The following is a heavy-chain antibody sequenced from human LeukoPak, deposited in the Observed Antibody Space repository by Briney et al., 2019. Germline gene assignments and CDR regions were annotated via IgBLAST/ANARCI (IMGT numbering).Heavy chain of an antibody. CDR1: GGSFSGYY. V-gene: IGHV4-34*01. CDR3: ARGSSWKEVLLGRYYYGMDV. J-gene: IGHJ6*02. CDR2: INHSGST. D-gene: IGHD6-13*01. Sequence: SETLSLTCAVYGGSFSGYYWSWIRQPPGKGLEWIGEINHSGSTNYNPSLKSRVTISVDTSKNQFSLKLSSVTAADTAVYYCARGSSWKEVLLGRYYYGMDVWGQGTTVTVSS.